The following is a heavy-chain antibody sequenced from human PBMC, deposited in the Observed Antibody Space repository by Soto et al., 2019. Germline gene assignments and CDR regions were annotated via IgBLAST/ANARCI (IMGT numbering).Heavy chain of an antibody. D-gene: IGHD1-26*01. CDR2: INPSGGST. V-gene: IGHV1-46*01. CDR3: ARDHIREWELLRSGDFDY. Sequence: GASVKVSCKASGYTFTSYYMHWVRQAPGQGLEWMGIINPSGGSTSYAQKFQGRVTMTRDTSTSTVYMELSSLRSEDTAVYYCARDHIREWELLRSGDFDYWGQRTRVTVSS. J-gene: IGHJ4*02. CDR1: GYTFTSYY.